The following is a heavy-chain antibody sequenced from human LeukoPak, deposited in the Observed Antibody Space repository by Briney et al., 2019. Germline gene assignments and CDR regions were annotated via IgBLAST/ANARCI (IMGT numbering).Heavy chain of an antibody. V-gene: IGHV1-2*02. Sequence: ASVKVSCKASGYTFTVYYIHWVRQAPGQGLEWMGWMNINTGGTSYAQKFQGRVTMTRATSTSTAYLELTRLTSDDTAVYYCARENEMDVWGQGTTVTVSS. CDR1: GYTFTVYY. CDR3: ARENEMDV. CDR2: MNINTGGT. D-gene: IGHD1-1*01. J-gene: IGHJ6*02.